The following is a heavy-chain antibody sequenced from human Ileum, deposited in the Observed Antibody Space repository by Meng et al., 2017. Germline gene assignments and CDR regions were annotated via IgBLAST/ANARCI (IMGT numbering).Heavy chain of an antibody. CDR2: INTGNGDA. CDR1: GYTFTRYA. D-gene: IGHD3-9*01. J-gene: IGHJ4*02. Sequence: QVQLVQSGASVKKPGASVKVFCKASGYTFTRYAMHWVRQAPGQRLEWMGWINTGNGDAKYSQRFQGRVTITRDTSASTVYMELSSLRSEDTTVYYCARGHQNYDILTGSYCGQGTLVTVSS. V-gene: IGHV1-3*04. CDR3: ARGHQNYDILTGSY.